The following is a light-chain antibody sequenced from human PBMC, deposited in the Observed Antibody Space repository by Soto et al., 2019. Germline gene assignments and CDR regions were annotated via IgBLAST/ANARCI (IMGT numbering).Light chain of an antibody. V-gene: IGLV1-36*01. CDR1: NVGNKA. Sequence: QPVLTQPPSVSEAPGQRVTISCSGSNVGNKAVNWYQQLPGKAPKLLLYYDDMLSSGVSHRFSGSKSGTSASLAISGLQNDDDGDYYCAIWDDSVDGWVFGGGTKLTVL. CDR3: AIWDDSVDGWV. CDR2: YDD. J-gene: IGLJ3*02.